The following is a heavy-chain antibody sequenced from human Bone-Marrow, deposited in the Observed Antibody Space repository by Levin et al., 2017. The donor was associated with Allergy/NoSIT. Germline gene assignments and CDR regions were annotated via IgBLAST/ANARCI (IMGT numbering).Heavy chain of an antibody. CDR2: IYWDDDK. J-gene: IGHJ5*02. CDR1: GFSLTTIEEG. V-gene: IGHV2-5*02. D-gene: IGHD2-21*01. CDR3: AHTALSDWGEDRDFDH. Sequence: SGPTLVKPTQTLTLTCSFSGFSLTTIEEGVGWIRQPPGKALEWLALIYWDDDKRYSPSLKNRLTITKDTSKNEVVLKMINMDPVDTATYYCAHTALSDWGEDRDFDHGGQGTLVTVSS.